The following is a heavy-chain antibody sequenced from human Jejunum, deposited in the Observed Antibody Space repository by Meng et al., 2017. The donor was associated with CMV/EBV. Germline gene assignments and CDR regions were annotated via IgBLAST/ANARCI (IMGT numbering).Heavy chain of an antibody. D-gene: IGHD2-2*01. J-gene: IGHJ4*02. V-gene: IGHV3-7*01. CDR1: FTFSSYW. CDR2: IKQDGSEK. Sequence: FTFSSYWMRWVRQAPGKGLEWVANIKQDGSEKYYVDSVKGRFTISRDNAKNSLYLQMNSLRAEDTAVYYCARVGYCSSTSCYFDYWGQGTRVTVSS. CDR3: ARVGYCSSTSCYFDY.